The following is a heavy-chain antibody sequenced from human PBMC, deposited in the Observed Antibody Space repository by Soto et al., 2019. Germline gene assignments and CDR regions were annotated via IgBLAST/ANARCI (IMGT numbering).Heavy chain of an antibody. D-gene: IGHD5-12*01. J-gene: IGHJ4*02. CDR3: TTECVSGYDSAIDY. CDR1: GFTFSSYA. CDR2: IKSKTDGGTT. V-gene: IGHV3-15*01. Sequence: GSLRLSCAASGFTFSSYAMSWVRQAPGKGLEWVGRIKSKTDGGTTDYAAPVKGRFTISRDDSKNTLYLQMNSLKTEDTAVYYCTTECVSGYDSAIDYWGQGTLVTVSS.